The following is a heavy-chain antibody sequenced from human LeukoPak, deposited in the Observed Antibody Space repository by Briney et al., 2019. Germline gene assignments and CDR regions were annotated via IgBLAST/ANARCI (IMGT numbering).Heavy chain of an antibody. J-gene: IGHJ4*02. CDR3: ARDHSNWNYAPDF. D-gene: IGHD1-7*01. CDR2: ISASNGNT. CDR1: GYTFTTYG. V-gene: IGHV1-18*01. Sequence: ASVKVSCKASGYTFTTYGISWVRQAPGQGLEWLGWISASNGNTNYAQKFRDRVTMSTDTSTGTAYLDVRSLTSDDTAVYYCARDHSNWNYAPDFWGQGTLVIVSS.